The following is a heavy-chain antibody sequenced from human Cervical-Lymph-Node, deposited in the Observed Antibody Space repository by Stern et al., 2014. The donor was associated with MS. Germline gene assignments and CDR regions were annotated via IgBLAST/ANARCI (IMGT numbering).Heavy chain of an antibody. V-gene: IGHV3-33*01. CDR2: IWQDGSNK. D-gene: IGHD2-15*01. CDR3: ARDRHDLGYCSGGSCYLPDY. J-gene: IGHJ4*02. Sequence: VQLVQSGGGVVQPGRALRLSCAASGFTFSSYGMHWVRQAPGKGLACGAVIWQDGSNKYNADSGKGRFTISRDTSKNTLYLQMNSLRAEDTAVYYCARDRHDLGYCSGGSCYLPDYWGQGTLVTVSS. CDR1: GFTFSSYG.